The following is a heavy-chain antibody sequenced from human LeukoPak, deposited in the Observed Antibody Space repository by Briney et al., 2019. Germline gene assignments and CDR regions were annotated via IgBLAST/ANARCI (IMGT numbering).Heavy chain of an antibody. V-gene: IGHV3-21*01. CDR2: ISSSSSYM. CDR3: ARARYCSGGSCYLFDF. D-gene: IGHD2-15*01. J-gene: IGHJ4*02. Sequence: GGSLRLSCAASGFTVSSNYMSWVRQAPGKGLEWVSSISSSSSYMYYADSVKGRFTISRDNAKNSLYLQMNSLRAEDTAVYYCARARYCSGGSCYLFDFWGQGALVTVSS. CDR1: GFTVSSNY.